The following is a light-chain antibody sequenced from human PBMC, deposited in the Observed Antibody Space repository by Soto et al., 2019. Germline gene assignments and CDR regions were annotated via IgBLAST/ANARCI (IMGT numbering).Light chain of an antibody. V-gene: IGKV1-33*01. J-gene: IGKJ4*01. CDR1: QDITDY. CDR2: DAS. Sequence: DIQMTQSPSSLSASVGDRVTITCQASQDITDYLNWYQQKAGKAPKLLIYDASNLDTWVPSRFSGSGSGTDFTFTISSLQAEDIATYYCQQHDNLPLTFGGGTKVEIK. CDR3: QQHDNLPLT.